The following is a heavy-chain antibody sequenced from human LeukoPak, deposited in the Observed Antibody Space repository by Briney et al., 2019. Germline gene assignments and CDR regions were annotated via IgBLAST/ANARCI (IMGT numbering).Heavy chain of an antibody. J-gene: IGHJ4*02. V-gene: IGHV4-4*09. CDR2: ITTSGTT. CDR1: GDSITNYT. Sequence: KASETMSPTGTVYGDSITNYTWRWLRPPPGKGLEWIGRITTSGTTNYHHSLQSRATFSVDTPSGQCSVKLSFGTAANTALYDCTTAYDYTVSSFDLWGQGTLVTVSS. D-gene: IGHD3-16*01. CDR3: TTAYDYTVSSFDL.